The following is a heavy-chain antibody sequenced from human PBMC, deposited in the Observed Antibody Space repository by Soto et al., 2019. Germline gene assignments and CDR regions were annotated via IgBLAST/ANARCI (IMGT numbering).Heavy chain of an antibody. CDR2: IYPIDSHT. CDR1: GYNFTSYC. Sequence: GESLKISCQASGYNFTSYCIAWVRQMPGKGLEWMGIIYPIDSHTRYSPSFQGHVTISVDRSISTAYLQWKTLKASDTAMYYCAGLSDPSSYYCDHWGQGTLVTASS. CDR3: AGLSDPSSYYCDH. V-gene: IGHV5-51*01. D-gene: IGHD2-21*02. J-gene: IGHJ4*02.